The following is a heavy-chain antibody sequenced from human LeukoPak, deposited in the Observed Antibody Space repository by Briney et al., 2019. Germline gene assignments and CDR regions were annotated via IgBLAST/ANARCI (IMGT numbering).Heavy chain of an antibody. CDR3: TREGSRLVGTTTVYWFDP. V-gene: IGHV3-21*06. Sequence: SGGSLRLSCAASGFTFSSYSMNWVRQAPGKGLGWVSSISSSSSYIYYADSVKGRFTISRDNAKNSLYLQMNSLRAEDTAVYYCTREGSRLVGTTTVYWFDPWGQGTLVTVSS. CDR1: GFTFSSYS. D-gene: IGHD1-26*01. CDR2: ISSSSSYI. J-gene: IGHJ5*02.